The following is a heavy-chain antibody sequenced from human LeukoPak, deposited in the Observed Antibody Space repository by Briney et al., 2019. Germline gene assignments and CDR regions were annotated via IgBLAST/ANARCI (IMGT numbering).Heavy chain of an antibody. V-gene: IGHV3-23*01. CDR1: GFNFNKYD. CDR3: AKGGWLDD. J-gene: IGHJ4*02. Sequence: GGSLRLSCAASGFNFNKYDMTWARQAPGKGLEWVSTNTDSVKGRFVTSRDNSKDTLYLQVNSLRAEDTALYYCAKGGWLDDLGQGALVTVSS. D-gene: IGHD6-19*01.